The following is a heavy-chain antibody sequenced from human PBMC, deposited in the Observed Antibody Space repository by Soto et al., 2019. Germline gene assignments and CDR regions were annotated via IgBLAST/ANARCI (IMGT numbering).Heavy chain of an antibody. D-gene: IGHD6-25*01. CDR2: ISYDGSHK. V-gene: IGHV3-30*18. CDR3: AKDDASGWAYYYHGIDV. Sequence: GGSLRLSCAASGFTFRNYGMYWVRQAPGKGLEWVAVISYDGSHKYYADSVKGRFTISRDNSKNTLYLQMNSLRAEDTAVYYCAKDDASGWAYYYHGIDVWGQGTTVTVSS. J-gene: IGHJ6*02. CDR1: GFTFRNYG.